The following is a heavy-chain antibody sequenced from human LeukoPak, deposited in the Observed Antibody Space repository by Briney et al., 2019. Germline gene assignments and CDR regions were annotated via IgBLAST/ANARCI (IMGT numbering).Heavy chain of an antibody. D-gene: IGHD5-12*01. Sequence: GGSLRLSCAASGFTFSSYAMSWVRQAPGKGLEWVSGINSGGGSTYYADSVKGRFTISRDNSKNTLYLQMNSLRGEDTAVYYCAKRLEVVATTIDYWGQGTLVTVSS. CDR3: AKRLEVVATTIDY. CDR2: INSGGGST. J-gene: IGHJ4*02. CDR1: GFTFSSYA. V-gene: IGHV3-23*01.